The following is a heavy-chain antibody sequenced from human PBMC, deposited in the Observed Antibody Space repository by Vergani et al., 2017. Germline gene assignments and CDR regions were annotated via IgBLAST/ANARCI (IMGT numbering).Heavy chain of an antibody. V-gene: IGHV1-69*01. CDR3: ARDLGFQGDYGLYYYYGMDV. D-gene: IGHD4-17*01. CDR2: IIPIFGTA. J-gene: IGHJ6*02. Sequence: QVKLVQSGAEVKKPGSSVKVSCKASGGTFSSYAISWVRQAPGQGLEWMGGIIPIFGTANYAQKFQGRVTITADESTSTAYMELSSLRSEDTAVYYCARDLGFQGDYGLYYYYGMDVWGQGTTVTVSS. CDR1: GGTFSSYA.